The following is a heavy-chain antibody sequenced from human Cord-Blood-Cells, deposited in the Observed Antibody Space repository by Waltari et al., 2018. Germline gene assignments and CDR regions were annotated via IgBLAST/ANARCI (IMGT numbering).Heavy chain of an antibody. CDR1: GGSFSGYY. CDR2: ITHSGST. V-gene: IGHV4-34*01. CDR3: ARKSDIVVVVAASGAFDI. J-gene: IGHJ3*02. Sequence: QVQLQQWGAGLLKPSETLSLTCAVYGGSFSGYYWSWIRQPPGKGREWIGEITHSGSTNYNPPLKSRATISVDTSKNQFSLKLSSVTAADTAVYYCARKSDIVVVVAASGAFDIWGQGTMVTVSS. D-gene: IGHD2-15*01.